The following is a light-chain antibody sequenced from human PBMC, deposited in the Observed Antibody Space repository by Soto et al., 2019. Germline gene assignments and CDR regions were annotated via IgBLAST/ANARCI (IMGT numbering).Light chain of an antibody. V-gene: IGLV1-51*01. CDR3: GTWDSRRSAG. J-gene: IGLJ2*01. CDR1: SSNIGNNY. Sequence: QSVLTQPPSASAAPGQKVTISCSGSSSNIGNNYVSWYQQLPGTAPKLLIYDNNKRSSGIPDRFSGSKSGTSATLGITGLQTGDEADYYCGTWDSRRSAGFGGGTKLTVL. CDR2: DNN.